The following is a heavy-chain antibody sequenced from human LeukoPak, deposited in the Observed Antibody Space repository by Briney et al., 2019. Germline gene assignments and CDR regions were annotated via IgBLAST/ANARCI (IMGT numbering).Heavy chain of an antibody. Sequence: GESLKISCEGSGYGFTNYWIAWVRQMPGKGLEWMGIIYPGDSESIYSPSFQGQVTVSADKSISTAYLQWSSLKASDTAMYYCARHLGAAAAAPDYWGQGTLVTVSS. CDR2: IYPGDSES. V-gene: IGHV5-51*01. D-gene: IGHD6-13*01. CDR1: GYGFTNYW. J-gene: IGHJ4*02. CDR3: ARHLGAAAAAPDY.